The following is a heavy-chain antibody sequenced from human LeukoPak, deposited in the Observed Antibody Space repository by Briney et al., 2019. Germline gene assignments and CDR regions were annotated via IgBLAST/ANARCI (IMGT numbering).Heavy chain of an antibody. CDR2: INPSGGST. Sequence: GASVKVSCKASGYTFTGYYMHWVRQAPGQGLEWMGIINPSGGSTSYAQKFQGRVTMTRDTSTSTVYMELSSLRSEDTAVYYCARDPTPDFGPHGAWLDPWGQGTLVTVSS. V-gene: IGHV1-46*01. CDR1: GYTFTGYY. J-gene: IGHJ5*02. CDR3: ARDPTPDFGPHGAWLDP. D-gene: IGHD1-14*01.